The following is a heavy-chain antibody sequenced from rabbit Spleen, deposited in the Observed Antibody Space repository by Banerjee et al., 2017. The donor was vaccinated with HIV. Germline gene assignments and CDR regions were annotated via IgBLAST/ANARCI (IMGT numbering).Heavy chain of an antibody. J-gene: IGHJ6*01. CDR3: ARDTGSSFSSYGMDL. CDR1: GFSFNNNDY. D-gene: IGHD8-1*01. V-gene: IGHV1S40*01. Sequence: QSLEESGGDLVKPGASLTLTCTASGFSFNNNDYMCWVRQAPGKGLEWISCIAGSSSDFTYSATWAKGRFTISKTSSTTVTLQMTSLTAADTATYFCARDTGSSFSSYGMDLWGPGTLVTVS. CDR2: IAGSSSDFT.